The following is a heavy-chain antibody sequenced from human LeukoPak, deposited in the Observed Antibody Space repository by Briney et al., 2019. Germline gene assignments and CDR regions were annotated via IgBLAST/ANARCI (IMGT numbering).Heavy chain of an antibody. CDR1: GYTFTSYG. J-gene: IGHJ4*02. Sequence: ASVKVSCKASGYTFTSYGISWVRQAPGQGLEWMGWISAYNGNTNYAQKLQGRVTMTTDTSTSTAYMALRNLRSDDTAVYYCARVNRGYDFGYWGQGTLVTVSS. D-gene: IGHD5-12*01. CDR3: ARVNRGYDFGY. CDR2: ISAYNGNT. V-gene: IGHV1-18*01.